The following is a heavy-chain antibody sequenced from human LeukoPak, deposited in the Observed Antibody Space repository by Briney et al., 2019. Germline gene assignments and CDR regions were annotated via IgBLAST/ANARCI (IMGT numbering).Heavy chain of an antibody. CDR1: GFTVSSNY. V-gene: IGHV3-21*01. CDR2: ISTSSSYI. CDR3: ARGYYGSGSYYRGLCGY. Sequence: GGSLRLSCAASGFTVSSNYMNWVRQAPGKGLEWVSSISTSSSYIYYADSVKGRFTISRDNAKNSLYLQMNSLRAEDTAVYYCARGYYGSGSYYRGLCGYWGQGTLVTVSS. D-gene: IGHD3-10*01. J-gene: IGHJ4*02.